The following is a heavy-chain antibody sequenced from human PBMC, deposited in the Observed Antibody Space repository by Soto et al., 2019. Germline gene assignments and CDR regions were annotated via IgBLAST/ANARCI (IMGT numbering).Heavy chain of an antibody. CDR1: GGSIISYY. J-gene: IGHJ5*02. V-gene: IGHV4-59*08. D-gene: IGHD4-17*01. Sequence: PSETLSLTCTVSGGSIISYYWSWIRQPPGKGLEWIGYIYYSGSTNYNPSLKSRVTISVDTSKNQFSLKLSSVTAADTAVYYCARHSFTTSASGFDPWGQGTLVTVSS. CDR3: ARHSFTTSASGFDP. CDR2: IYYSGST.